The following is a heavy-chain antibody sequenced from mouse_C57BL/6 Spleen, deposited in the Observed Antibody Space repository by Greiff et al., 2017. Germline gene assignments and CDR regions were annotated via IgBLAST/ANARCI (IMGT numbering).Heavy chain of an antibody. CDR1: GYTFTSYG. Sequence: QVQLQQSGAELARPGASVKLSCKASGYTFTSYGISWVKQRTGQGLEWIGEIYPRSGNTYYNEKFKGKATLTADKSSSTAYMELRSLTSEDSAVYFCAREGAYGYDRGFAYWGQGTLVTVSA. CDR2: IYPRSGNT. D-gene: IGHD2-2*01. V-gene: IGHV1-81*01. J-gene: IGHJ3*01. CDR3: AREGAYGYDRGFAY.